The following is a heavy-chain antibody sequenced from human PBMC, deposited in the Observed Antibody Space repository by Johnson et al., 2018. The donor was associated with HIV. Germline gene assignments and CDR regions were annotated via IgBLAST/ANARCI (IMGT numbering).Heavy chain of an antibody. D-gene: IGHD3-10*01. J-gene: IGHJ3*02. CDR3: SRDTITMVRGVVDAFDI. CDR1: GFTFSNAW. CDR2: IKSKTDGGTT. V-gene: IGHV3-15*01. Sequence: VQLVESGGGVVQPGRSLRLSCAASGFTFSNAWMSWVRQAPGKGLEWVGRIKSKTDGGTTDYAAPVRGRFTIPRDDSKNTLYLQMNSLRAEDTAVYYCSRDTITMVRGVVDAFDIWGQGTMVTVSS.